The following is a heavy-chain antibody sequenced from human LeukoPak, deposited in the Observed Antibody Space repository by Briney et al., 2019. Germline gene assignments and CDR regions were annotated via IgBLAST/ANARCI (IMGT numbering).Heavy chain of an antibody. J-gene: IGHJ6*02. V-gene: IGHV4-61*05. CDR1: GGSISSSSHY. Sequence: SETLSLTCIVSGGSISSSSHYWGWIRQPPGKGLEWIGYIYYSGSTNYNPSLKSRVTISVDTSKNQFSLKLSSVTAADTAVYYCARAPYDYYGIDVWGQGTTVTVSS. CDR3: ARAPYDYYGIDV. CDR2: IYYSGST.